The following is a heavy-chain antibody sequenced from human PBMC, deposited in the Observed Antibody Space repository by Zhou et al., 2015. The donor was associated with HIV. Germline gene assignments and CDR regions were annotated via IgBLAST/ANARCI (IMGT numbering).Heavy chain of an antibody. Sequence: QVQLVQSGAEVKKPGASVKVSCKASGYTFTGYYMHWVRQAPGQGLEWMGWINPNSGGTNYAQKFQGRVTMTRDTSISTAYMELSRLRSDDTAVYYCARAGPAYCGGDCYAFDIWGQGTMVTVSS. V-gene: IGHV1-2*02. J-gene: IGHJ3*02. CDR1: GYTFTGYY. CDR3: ARAGPAYCGGDCYAFDI. CDR2: INPNSGGT. D-gene: IGHD2-21*02.